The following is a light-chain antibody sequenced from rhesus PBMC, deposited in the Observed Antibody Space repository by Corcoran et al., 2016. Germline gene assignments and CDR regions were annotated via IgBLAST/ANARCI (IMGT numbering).Light chain of an antibody. CDR1: SSDIGGYNY. V-gene: IGLV2-32*01. CDR3: CSYVGSYTYI. Sequence: QAALTQPRSVSGSPGQSVTISCTGTSSDIGGYNYVSWYQQHPGTAPKLMIYDVSKRPSGVSDRFSGYKSGNTASLTISGLQAEDEADYYCCSYVGSYTYIFGAGTRLTVL. CDR2: DVS. J-gene: IGLJ1*01.